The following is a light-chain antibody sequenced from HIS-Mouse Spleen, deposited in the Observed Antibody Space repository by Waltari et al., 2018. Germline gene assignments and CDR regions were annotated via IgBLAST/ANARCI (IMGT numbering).Light chain of an antibody. CDR2: QDS. CDR3: QAWDSSTAVV. J-gene: IGLJ2*01. CDR1: KLGDKY. V-gene: IGLV3-1*01. Sequence: SYELTQPPSVSVSPGQTASITCSGDKLGDKYACWYQQKPGQSPVLVIYQDSKRPSGFPGRFSGSNSGNPATLTISGTQAMDEADYYCQAWDSSTAVVFGGGTKLTVL.